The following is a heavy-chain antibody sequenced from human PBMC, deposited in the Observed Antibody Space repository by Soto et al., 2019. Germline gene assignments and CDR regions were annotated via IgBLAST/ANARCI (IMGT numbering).Heavy chain of an antibody. CDR3: ARVEYCSSTSCYLTAFDI. Sequence: QVQLVQSGAEVKKPGSSVKVSCTASGGTFSSYTISWVRQAPGQGLEWMGRIIPILGIANYAQKFQGRVTITADKSTSTAYMELSSLRSEDTAVYYCARVEYCSSTSCYLTAFDIWGQGTMVTVSS. CDR1: GGTFSSYT. J-gene: IGHJ3*02. D-gene: IGHD2-2*01. CDR2: IIPILGIA. V-gene: IGHV1-69*02.